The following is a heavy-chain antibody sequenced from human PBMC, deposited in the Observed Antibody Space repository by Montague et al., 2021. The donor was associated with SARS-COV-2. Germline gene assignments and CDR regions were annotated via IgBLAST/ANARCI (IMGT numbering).Heavy chain of an antibody. CDR1: GFSLSTSGMC. Sequence: PALVKPSQTLTLTCTFSGFSLSTSGMCVSWIRQPPGKALEWLARIDWDDDKYYSTSLKTRLTISKDASKNQVVLTMTNMDPVDTATYYCARTYGSGRGFDLWGRGTLVTVSS. V-gene: IGHV2-70*11. D-gene: IGHD3-10*01. CDR3: ARTYGSGRGFDL. CDR2: IDWDDDK. J-gene: IGHJ2*01.